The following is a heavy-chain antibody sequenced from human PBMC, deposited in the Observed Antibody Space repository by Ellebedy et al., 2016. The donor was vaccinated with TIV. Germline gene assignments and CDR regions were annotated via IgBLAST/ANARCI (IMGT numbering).Heavy chain of an antibody. Sequence: AASVKVSCKASGYTFTSYYMHWVRQAPGQGLEWMGIINPSGGSTSYAQKFQGRVTMTRNTSISTAYMELSSLRSEDTAVYYCARKELWSLYGMDVWGQGTTVTVSS. CDR3: ARKELWSLYGMDV. CDR2: INPSGGST. D-gene: IGHD5-18*01. J-gene: IGHJ6*02. V-gene: IGHV1-46*01. CDR1: GYTFTSYY.